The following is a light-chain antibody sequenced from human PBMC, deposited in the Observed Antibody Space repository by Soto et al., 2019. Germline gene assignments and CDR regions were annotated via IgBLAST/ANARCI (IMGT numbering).Light chain of an antibody. CDR1: SSDVGGYNY. CDR2: EVS. J-gene: IGLJ2*01. V-gene: IGLV2-8*01. Sequence: QSALTQPPSASGSPGQSVTISCTGTSSDVGGYNYVSWYQQHPGKAPKLMIYEVSKRPSGVPDRFSGSKSGNTASLTVSGLXAEXEXDXXCSSYAGSNNFVVFGGGTKLTVL. CDR3: SSYAGSNNFVV.